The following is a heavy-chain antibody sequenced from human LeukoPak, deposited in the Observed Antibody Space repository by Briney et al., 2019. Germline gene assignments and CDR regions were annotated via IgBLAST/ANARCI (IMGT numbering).Heavy chain of an antibody. CDR1: GFTFSSYE. CDR2: ISSSGSTI. CDR3: ARAKGLWFGSLILDY. V-gene: IGHV3-48*03. D-gene: IGHD3-10*01. Sequence: GGSLRLSCAASGFTFSSYEMNWVRQAPGKGLEWVSYISSSGSTIYYADSVKGRFTISRDNAKNSLYLQVNSLRAEDTAVYYCARAKGLWFGSLILDYWGQGTLVTVSS. J-gene: IGHJ4*02.